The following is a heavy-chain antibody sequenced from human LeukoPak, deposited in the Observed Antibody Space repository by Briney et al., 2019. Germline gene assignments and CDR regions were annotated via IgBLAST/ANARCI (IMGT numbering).Heavy chain of an antibody. CDR2: INPSGGST. CDR1: RYTFTSYY. D-gene: IGHD1-26*01. J-gene: IGHJ5*02. V-gene: IGHV1-46*01. CDR3: ARDVASGSYGGDWFDP. Sequence: GASVKVSCKASRYTFTSYYMHWVRQAPGQGLEWMGIINPSGGSTSYAQKFQGRVTMTRDMSTSTVYMELSSLRSEDTAVYYCARDVASGSYGGDWFDPWGQGTLVTVSS.